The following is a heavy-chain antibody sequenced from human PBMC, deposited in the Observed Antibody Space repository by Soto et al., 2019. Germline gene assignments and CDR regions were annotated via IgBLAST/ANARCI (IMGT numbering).Heavy chain of an antibody. V-gene: IGHV4-39*01. D-gene: IGHD2-21*02. CDR2: TYYSGST. CDR3: ARFSLSVTGPTNWFDA. J-gene: IGHJ5*02. CDR1: GGPITTTSYY. Sequence: PSETLSLTCTVSGGPITTTSYYWGWIRQPPGKGLEWIGSTYYSGSTYHNPSLKSRVTIAVDASKNQFSLKLSSVTAADTAVYYCARFSLSVTGPTNWFDAWGQGNLVTVSS.